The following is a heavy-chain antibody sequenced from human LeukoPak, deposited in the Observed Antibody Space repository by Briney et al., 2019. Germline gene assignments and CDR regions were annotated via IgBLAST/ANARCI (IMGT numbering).Heavy chain of an antibody. CDR2: IYYTGKP. CDR1: GGSISGHY. J-gene: IGHJ6*02. D-gene: IGHD3-16*01. Sequence: SETLSLTCSVSGGSISGHYWTWIRQPPGKGLEWIGQIYYTGKPDYNPSLKGRITISVDTSKNQVSLQVSSVTAADSAIYYCARFGVDYDMDVWGHGTTVTVFS. CDR3: ARFGVDYDMDV. V-gene: IGHV4-59*11.